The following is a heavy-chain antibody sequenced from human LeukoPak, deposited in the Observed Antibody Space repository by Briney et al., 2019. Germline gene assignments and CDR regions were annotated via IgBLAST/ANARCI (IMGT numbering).Heavy chain of an antibody. CDR1: GGSISSYY. J-gene: IGHJ4*02. D-gene: IGHD3-22*01. Sequence: KPPETLSLTCTVSGGSISSYYWSWIRQPPGKGLEWIGYIYYSGSTYYNPSLKSRVTISVDTSKNHFSLKLTSVTAADTAVDYCARDGSVYDSSGYVDYWGQGTLVTVSS. CDR3: ARDGSVYDSSGYVDY. CDR2: IYYSGST. V-gene: IGHV4-59*12.